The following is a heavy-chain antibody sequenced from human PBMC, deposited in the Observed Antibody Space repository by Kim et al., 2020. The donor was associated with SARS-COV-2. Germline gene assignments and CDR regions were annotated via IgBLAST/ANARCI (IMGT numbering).Heavy chain of an antibody. CDR3: ARDRGGYSYGIDY. J-gene: IGHJ4*02. D-gene: IGHD5-18*01. Sequence: SVKVSCKASGGTFSSYAISWVRQAPGQGLEWMGGIIAIFGAANYAQKFQGRVTITADESTSTAYMELSSLRSEDTAVYYCARDRGGYSYGIDYWGQGTLVTVSS. CDR2: IIAIFGAA. CDR1: GGTFSSYA. V-gene: IGHV1-69*13.